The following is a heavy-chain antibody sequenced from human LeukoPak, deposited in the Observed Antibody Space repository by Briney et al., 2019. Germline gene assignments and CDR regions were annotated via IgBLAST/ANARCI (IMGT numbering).Heavy chain of an antibody. CDR1: GGSFSGYY. Sequence: SETLSLTCTVSGGSFSGYYWSWIRQPPGKGLEWTAYIYSSGSTKYSPSLKSRVTISVDTSKKQFSLKLSSVTAADTAMYYCARDCDYEGYGMDVWGQGTTVTVSS. J-gene: IGHJ6*02. CDR3: ARDCDYEGYGMDV. D-gene: IGHD4-17*01. CDR2: IYSSGST. V-gene: IGHV4-59*01.